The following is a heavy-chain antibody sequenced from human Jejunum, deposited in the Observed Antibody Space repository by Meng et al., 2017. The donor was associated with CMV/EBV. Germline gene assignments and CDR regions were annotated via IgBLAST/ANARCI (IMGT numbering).Heavy chain of an antibody. Sequence: LVGSGGGLAQPEGSLRLSCAASGFTFSNAWMNWVRQAPGKGLEWVGRIKSKNNGGTTDFAAPVTGRFTISRDDSTNTLYLQMNSLKSDDTAMYYCTTGYTNAWHDGYWGQGTLVTVPS. CDR2: IKSKNNGGTT. CDR1: GFTFSNAW. V-gene: IGHV3-15*01. J-gene: IGHJ4*02. D-gene: IGHD5-24*01. CDR3: TTGYTNAWHDGY.